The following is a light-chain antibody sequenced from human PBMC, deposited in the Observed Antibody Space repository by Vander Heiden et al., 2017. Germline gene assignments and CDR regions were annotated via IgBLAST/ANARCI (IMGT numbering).Light chain of an antibody. J-gene: IGKJ1*01. Sequence: DIVMTQSPDSLAVSLGERATINCKSSQSVLYSSNNKNYLAWYQQKPGQPPKLLIYWASTRESGVPDRFSGSASGTDFTLTISSLQAEDVAVYYCQQYDSTPGTFGQGTKVEIK. CDR3: QQYDSTPGT. CDR1: QSVLYSSNNKNY. V-gene: IGKV4-1*01. CDR2: WAS.